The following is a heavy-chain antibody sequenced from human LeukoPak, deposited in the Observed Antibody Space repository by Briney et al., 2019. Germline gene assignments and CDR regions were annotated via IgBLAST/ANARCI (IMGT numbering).Heavy chain of an antibody. CDR3: TREGGEGDYTAFDL. V-gene: IGHV3-72*01. J-gene: IGHJ3*01. CDR2: IRKKNAGYTP. Sequence: GGSLRLSCAASGFIFSAYIMDWVRQAPGKGLEWIGRIRKKNAGYTPEYAASVKGRFVVSRDDSKDSVFLQMNSLETEDTAVYYCTREGGEGDYTAFDLWGQGTMVTVSS. D-gene: IGHD3-3*01. CDR1: GFIFSAYI.